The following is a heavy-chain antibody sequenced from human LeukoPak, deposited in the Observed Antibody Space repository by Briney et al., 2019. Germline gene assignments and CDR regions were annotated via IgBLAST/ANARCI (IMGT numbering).Heavy chain of an antibody. CDR1: GFIFSSYA. V-gene: IGHV3-21*01. J-gene: IGHJ4*02. Sequence: GGSLRLSCAASGFIFSSYAMSWVRQAPGKGLEWVSSISTTSSYIYYADSMKGRFTISRGNAKNSLYLQMNSLRAEDTAVYYCARGPFTSISKYFDYWGQGTLVTVSS. CDR3: ARGPFTSISKYFDY. D-gene: IGHD2-2*01. CDR2: ISTTSSYI.